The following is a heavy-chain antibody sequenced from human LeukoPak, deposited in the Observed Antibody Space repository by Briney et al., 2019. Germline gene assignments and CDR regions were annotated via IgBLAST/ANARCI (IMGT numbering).Heavy chain of an antibody. CDR2: IHYSGRT. Sequence: PSETLSLTCAVSGGSVSGYYWNWVRQFPGRGLVWIGYIHYSGRTNYNPSLKSRITLSLETSSNQISLELKSVTAADTAVYYCARGSGSYYYFDYWGQGTLVTVSS. V-gene: IGHV4-59*02. CDR3: ARGSGSYYYFDY. J-gene: IGHJ4*02. CDR1: GGSVSGYY. D-gene: IGHD3-10*01.